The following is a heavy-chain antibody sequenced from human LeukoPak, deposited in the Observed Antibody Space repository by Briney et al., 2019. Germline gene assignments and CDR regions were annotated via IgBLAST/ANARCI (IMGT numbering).Heavy chain of an antibody. CDR1: GGSVSSGNW. CDR2: IHHGGNT. Sequence: PSGTLSLTCAVSGGSVSSGNWWTWVRQPPGKGLEWIGEIHHGGNTKYNPSLKSRVTISVDKTRNQFSLRLTSVTVADTAVYYCAKVFKVEVGAPLFDPWGQGTLVTVSS. D-gene: IGHD1-26*01. CDR3: AKVFKVEVGAPLFDP. J-gene: IGHJ5*02. V-gene: IGHV4-4*02.